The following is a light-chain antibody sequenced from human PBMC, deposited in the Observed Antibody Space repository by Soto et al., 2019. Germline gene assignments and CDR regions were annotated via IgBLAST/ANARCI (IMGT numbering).Light chain of an antibody. J-gene: IGKJ2*03. Sequence: DIQLTQSPSTLSAAVGDSVTITCRASQKIRNLLAWYQQKPGRAPKPLIFDASTLRTGVPSRFSGSGSGSEFNFTITGLQPDDFATYFCQQYNSFAPYSFGQGTKLEI. V-gene: IGKV1-5*01. CDR1: QKIRNL. CDR2: DAS. CDR3: QQYNSFAPYS.